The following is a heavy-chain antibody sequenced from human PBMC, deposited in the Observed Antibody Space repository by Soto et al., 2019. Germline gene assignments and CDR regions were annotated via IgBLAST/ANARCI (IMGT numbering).Heavy chain of an antibody. CDR2: IFWDDDK. J-gene: IGHJ4*02. CDR1: GFSLSTRGMG. CDR3: ARRSVAETQGPYYDDIGYYWMVFDS. V-gene: IGHV2-5*02. D-gene: IGHD3-22*01. Sequence: QITLKASGPTLVKPTQTLTLTCSFSGFSLSTRGMGVAWIRQPPGKALAWLALIFWDDDKPYSPSLQSTLTITKDTTKNQVVFTMTNVDPVDTATYYCARRSVAETQGPYYDDIGYYWMVFDSWGQGTLVTASS.